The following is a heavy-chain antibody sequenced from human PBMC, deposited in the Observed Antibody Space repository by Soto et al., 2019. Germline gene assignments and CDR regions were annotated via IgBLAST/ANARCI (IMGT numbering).Heavy chain of an antibody. Sequence: QVQLVQYGAEVKKPGASVTVSCKASGYTFTSYAMHWVRQAPGQRLEWMGWINAGNGKTKYSQKFQGRVTITRDTSASTADMELSSLRSEDTAVYYCARGMQLVDDSYYGMDVWGQGTTVTVSS. CDR3: ARGMQLVDDSYYGMDV. CDR1: GYTFTSYA. V-gene: IGHV1-3*01. D-gene: IGHD6-6*01. J-gene: IGHJ6*02. CDR2: INAGNGKT.